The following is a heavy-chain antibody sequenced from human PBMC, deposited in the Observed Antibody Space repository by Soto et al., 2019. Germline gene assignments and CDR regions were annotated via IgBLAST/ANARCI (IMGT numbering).Heavy chain of an antibody. D-gene: IGHD3-22*01. J-gene: IGHJ4*02. V-gene: IGHV3-23*01. Sequence: GGSLRLCWAVAEFTFSGADICCVRQARGKGLEWVSASSGNGGSTYNAYSEKGRFTTSRDKCEGTLYLRMNNMRAEDTAVFFCATRFDSSATSRDDGGEGSLGTVCS. CDR2: SSGNGGST. CDR3: ATRFDSSATSRDD. CDR1: EFTFSGAD.